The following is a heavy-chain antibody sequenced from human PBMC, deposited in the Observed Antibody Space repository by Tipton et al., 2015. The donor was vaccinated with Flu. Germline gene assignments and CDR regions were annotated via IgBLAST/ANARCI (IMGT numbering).Heavy chain of an antibody. CDR3: AREPNYGMDV. Sequence: TLSLTCTVSGGSISSYYWSWIRQPPGKGLEWIGYIYHSGSTNNNPSHKSRVTISVDTSTNQISLKLSTVTAADTAVYYCAREPNYGMDVWGQGTTVTASS. CDR2: IYHSGST. V-gene: IGHV4-59*01. CDR1: GGSISSYY. J-gene: IGHJ6*02.